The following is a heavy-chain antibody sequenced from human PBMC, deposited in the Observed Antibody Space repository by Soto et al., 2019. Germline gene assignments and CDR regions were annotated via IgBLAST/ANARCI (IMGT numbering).Heavy chain of an antibody. V-gene: IGHV3-33*01. CDR1: GSTFSSYG. J-gene: IGHJ6*02. CDR2: IWYDGSNK. CDR3: ARVRIAGYYGMDV. Sequence: QVQLVESGGGVVQPGRSLRLSCAASGSTFSSYGMHWVRQAPGKGLEWVAVIWYDGSNKYYADSVKGRFTISRDNSKNTLYLQMNSLRAEDTAVYYCARVRIAGYYGMDVWGQGTTVTVSS.